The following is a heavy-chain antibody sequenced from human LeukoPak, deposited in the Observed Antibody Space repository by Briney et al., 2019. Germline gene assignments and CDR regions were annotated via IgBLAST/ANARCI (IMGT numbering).Heavy chain of an antibody. D-gene: IGHD5-18*01. CDR2: IKQDGSEK. CDR3: ARVRVDTRHYYGMDV. CDR1: GFTFSSYW. J-gene: IGHJ6*02. Sequence: PGGSLRLSCAASGFTFSSYWMSWVRQAPGKGLEWVANIKQDGSEKYYVDSVKGRFTISRDNAKNSLYLQMNSLRAEDTAVYYCARVRVDTRHYYGMDVWGQGTTVTVSS. V-gene: IGHV3-7*01.